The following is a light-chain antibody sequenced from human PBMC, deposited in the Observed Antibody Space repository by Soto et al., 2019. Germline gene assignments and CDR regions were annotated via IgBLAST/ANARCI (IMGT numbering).Light chain of an antibody. V-gene: IGLV2-14*01. CDR1: SSDVGGYNH. Sequence: QSVLTQPRSVSGSPAQSVTISCTGTSSDVGGYNHVSWYQQHPGKAPKLMIHDVSNRPSGVSNRFSGSKSGNTASLTISGLQAEVESDYYCSSYTSSSPLGYVFVTGTKVPVL. CDR3: SSYTSSSPLGYV. CDR2: DVS. J-gene: IGLJ1*01.